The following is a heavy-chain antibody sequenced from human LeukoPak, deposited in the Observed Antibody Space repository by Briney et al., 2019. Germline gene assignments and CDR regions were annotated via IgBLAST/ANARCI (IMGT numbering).Heavy chain of an antibody. CDR1: GGSISSGGYY. CDR2: IYYSGST. D-gene: IGHD4-17*01. Sequence: SETLSLTCTDSGGSISSGGYYWSWIRQHPGKGLEWIGYIYYSGSTYYNPSLKSRVTISVDTSKNQFSLKLSSVTAADTAVYYCARALGMTTVVTPRWYFDLWGRGTLVTVSS. J-gene: IGHJ2*01. V-gene: IGHV4-31*03. CDR3: ARALGMTTVVTPRWYFDL.